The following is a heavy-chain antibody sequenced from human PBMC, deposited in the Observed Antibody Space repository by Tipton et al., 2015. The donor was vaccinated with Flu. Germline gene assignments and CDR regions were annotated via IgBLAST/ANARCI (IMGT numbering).Heavy chain of an antibody. CDR1: GFTLDDYV. CDR3: TAGYGTSDCDF. Sequence: SLRLSCTASGFTLDDYVVSWFRQAPGKGLEWVGRVKSRKDGGTTDYAAAVTDRFTISRDDSKDTVTPQMNSLKIEDTAVYYCTAGYGTSDCDFWGQGTLVTVPS. J-gene: IGHJ4*02. D-gene: IGHD5-12*01. V-gene: IGHV3-15*05. CDR2: VKSRKDGGTT.